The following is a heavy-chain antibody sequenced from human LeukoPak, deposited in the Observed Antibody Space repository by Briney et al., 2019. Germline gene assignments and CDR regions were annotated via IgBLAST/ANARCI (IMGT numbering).Heavy chain of an antibody. V-gene: IGHV1-2*02. CDR1: GYTFTGYY. CDR2: INPNSGGT. D-gene: IGHD4-17*01. CDR3: ATTTVTTWTVGWFDP. Sequence: ASVKVSCKASGYTFTGYYMHWVRQAPGQGLEWMGWINPNSGGTNYAQKFQGRVTMTRDTSISTAYMELSSLRSEDTAVYYCATTTVTTWTVGWFDPWGQGTLVTVSS. J-gene: IGHJ5*02.